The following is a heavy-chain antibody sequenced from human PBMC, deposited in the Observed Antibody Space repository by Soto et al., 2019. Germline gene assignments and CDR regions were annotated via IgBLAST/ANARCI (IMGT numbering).Heavy chain of an antibody. CDR2: IIPIFGTA. CDR1: GGTFSSYA. V-gene: IGHV1-69*06. Sequence: QVQLVQSGAEVKKPGSSVKVSCKASGGTFSSYAISWVRQAPGQGLEWMGGIIPIFGTANYAQKFQGRVTITADKSTSTAYMELSSLRSEDTDVYYCARSTKRVDYDYVWGSYRPYYYYYGMDVWGQGTTVTVSS. J-gene: IGHJ6*02. CDR3: ARSTKRVDYDYVWGSYRPYYYYYGMDV. D-gene: IGHD3-16*02.